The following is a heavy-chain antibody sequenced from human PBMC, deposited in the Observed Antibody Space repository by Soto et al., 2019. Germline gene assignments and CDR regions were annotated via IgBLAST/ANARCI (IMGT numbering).Heavy chain of an antibody. CDR1: GGTFSSYT. Sequence: QVQLVQSGAEVKKPGSSVKVSCKASGGTFSSYTISWVRQAPGQGLEWMGRIIPILGIANYPQKFQGRVTITAHKSTSTAYMELSSLRSEDTAVYYCARDPSAGDSAGYWGQGTLVTVSS. CDR2: IIPILGIA. CDR3: ARDPSAGDSAGY. D-gene: IGHD2-21*01. V-gene: IGHV1-69*08. J-gene: IGHJ4*02.